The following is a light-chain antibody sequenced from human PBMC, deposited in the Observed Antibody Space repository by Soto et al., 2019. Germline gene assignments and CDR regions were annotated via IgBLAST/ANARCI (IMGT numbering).Light chain of an antibody. J-gene: IGKJ5*01. V-gene: IGKV1-5*01. CDR3: QQRNYWQVT. CDR1: QSISSW. Sequence: DIQMTQSPSTLSASLGDRVTITCRASQSISSWLSWYQQKPGKAPKLLIYAASSLQSGVPSRFSGSGSGTDFTLTISSLEPEDFAIYYCQQRNYWQVTFGQGTRLEIK. CDR2: AAS.